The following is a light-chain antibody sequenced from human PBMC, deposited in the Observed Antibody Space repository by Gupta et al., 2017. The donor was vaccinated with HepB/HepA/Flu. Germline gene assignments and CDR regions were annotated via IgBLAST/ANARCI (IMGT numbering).Light chain of an antibody. J-gene: IGLJ2*01. CDR1: NSDY. V-gene: IGLV2-14*01. Sequence: QSALAQPASVSGSPGQSLTISCTGTNSDYVSWYQQYPGKAPKLLLYNVFDRPSGVSHRFSGSKSGNTASLTISGLQAEDEANYYCSSYTFTSTLVVFGGGTHRTVL. CDR3: SSYTFTSTLVV. CDR2: NVF.